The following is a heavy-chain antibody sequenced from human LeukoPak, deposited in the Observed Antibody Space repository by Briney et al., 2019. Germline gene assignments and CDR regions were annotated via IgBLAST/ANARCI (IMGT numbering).Heavy chain of an antibody. Sequence: GGSLRLSCAASGFTVSSNYMSWVRQAPGKGLEWVSLIYTGGSTSYADSVKGRFTISRDNSKNTLYLQMNSLRAEDTAAYYCAREAAGYHYYYGIDVWGQGTTVTVSS. V-gene: IGHV3-53*01. D-gene: IGHD6-13*01. CDR1: GFTVSSNY. J-gene: IGHJ6*02. CDR3: AREAAGYHYYYGIDV. CDR2: IYTGGST.